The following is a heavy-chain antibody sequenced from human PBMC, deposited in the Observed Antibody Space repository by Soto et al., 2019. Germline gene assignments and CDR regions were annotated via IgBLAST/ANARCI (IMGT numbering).Heavy chain of an antibody. V-gene: IGHV1-18*01. Sequence: GATLRLSCKASGYTFTSYGIIWVRPDPGQGLEWMGWISAYNGNTNYAQKLQGRVTMTTDTSTSTAYMELRSLRSDDTAVYYCAREGSYDSSEPSFDYWGQGTLVNVSS. CDR2: ISAYNGNT. D-gene: IGHD3-22*01. J-gene: IGHJ4*02. CDR3: AREGSYDSSEPSFDY. CDR1: GYTFTSYG.